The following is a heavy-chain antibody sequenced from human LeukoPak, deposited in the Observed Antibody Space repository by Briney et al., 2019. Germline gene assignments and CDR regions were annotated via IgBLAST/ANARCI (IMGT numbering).Heavy chain of an antibody. V-gene: IGHV3-23*01. CDR2: ISGSGSST. Sequence: GGSLRLSCAASGFTFSSYAMSWVRQAPGKGLEWVSAISGSGSSTYYADSVKGRFTISRDNAKNSLYLQMNSLRAEDTAVYYCARDSDYRDGYKIDYWGQGTLVTVSS. CDR3: ARDSDYRDGYKIDY. CDR1: GFTFSSYA. D-gene: IGHD5-24*01. J-gene: IGHJ4*02.